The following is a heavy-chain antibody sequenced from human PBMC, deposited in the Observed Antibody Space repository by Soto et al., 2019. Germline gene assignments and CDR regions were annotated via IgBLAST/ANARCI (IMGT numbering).Heavy chain of an antibody. Sequence: VQLVQSGAEVKKPGSSVKVSCKASGGTFSSNAITWVRQAPGQGLEWMVGIIPMFGTTKYAQKLQDRVTITADESTSAAYLELTNLRSEDTAVYYFAMIDDDSSSSDFWGQGTLVTVSS. V-gene: IGHV1-69*01. CDR1: GGTFSSNA. D-gene: IGHD3-22*01. CDR3: AMIDDDSSSSDF. CDR2: IIPMFGTT. J-gene: IGHJ1*01.